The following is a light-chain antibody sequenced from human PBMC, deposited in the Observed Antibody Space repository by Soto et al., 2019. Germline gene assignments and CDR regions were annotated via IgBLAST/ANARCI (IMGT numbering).Light chain of an antibody. CDR1: QSLLYSSNNRNY. V-gene: IGKV4-1*01. CDR3: QQYYNTPLT. J-gene: IGKJ4*01. Sequence: DIVMTQSPDSLPVSLGERATINCKSSQSLLYSSNNRNYLAWFQQKPGQPPKLLIYWASTRESGVPDRFSGSGSGTDFTLTISGLQAEDVAVYYCQQYYNTPLTFGGGTKVDIK. CDR2: WAS.